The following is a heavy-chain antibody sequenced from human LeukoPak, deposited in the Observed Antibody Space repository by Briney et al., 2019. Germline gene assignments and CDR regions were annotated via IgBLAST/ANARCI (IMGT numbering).Heavy chain of an antibody. Sequence: ASVKVSCKASGYTFTGYYMHWVRQAPGQGLEWMGWISAYNGNTNYAQKLQGRVTMTTDTSTSTAYMELRSLRSDDTAVYYCARVTYYDFWSRDAFDIWGQGTMVTVSS. CDR1: GYTFTGYY. D-gene: IGHD3-3*01. CDR3: ARVTYYDFWSRDAFDI. CDR2: ISAYNGNT. V-gene: IGHV1-18*04. J-gene: IGHJ3*02.